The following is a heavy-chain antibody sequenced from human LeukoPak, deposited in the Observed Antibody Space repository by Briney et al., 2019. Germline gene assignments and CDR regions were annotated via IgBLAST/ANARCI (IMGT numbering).Heavy chain of an antibody. J-gene: IGHJ6*02. CDR3: ARDGLVEAPYYDFWSGYLVDGRPYYYYGMDV. Sequence: GASVKVSCKASGYTFTGYYMHWVRQAPGQGLEWMGWINPNSGGTNYAQKFQGRVTMTRDTSTSTVYMELSSLRSEDTAVYYCARDGLVEAPYYDFWSGYLVDGRPYYYYGMDVWGQGTTVTVSS. D-gene: IGHD3-3*01. V-gene: IGHV1-2*02. CDR1: GYTFTGYY. CDR2: INPNSGGT.